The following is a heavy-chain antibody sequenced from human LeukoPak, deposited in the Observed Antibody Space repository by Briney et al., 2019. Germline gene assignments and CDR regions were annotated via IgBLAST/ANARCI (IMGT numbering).Heavy chain of an antibody. CDR3: ARAVVAATRVWYYGMDV. CDR1: GGSISSYY. Sequence: PSETLSLTCTVSGGSISSYYWSWIRQPPGKGLEWIGYIYYSGSTNYNPSLKSRVTISVDTSKNQFSLKLSSVTAADTAVYYCARAVVAATRVWYYGMDVWGKGTTVTVSS. D-gene: IGHD2-15*01. J-gene: IGHJ6*04. V-gene: IGHV4-59*12. CDR2: IYYSGST.